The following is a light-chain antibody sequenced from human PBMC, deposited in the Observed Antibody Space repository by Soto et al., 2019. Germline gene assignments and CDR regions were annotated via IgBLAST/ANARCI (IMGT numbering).Light chain of an antibody. CDR1: QGIRND. CDR2: AAS. V-gene: IGKV1-6*01. J-gene: IGKJ1*01. CDR3: LQDYNYPWT. Sequence: AIQMTQSPSSLSASVGDRVTITCRASQGIRNDVGWYQQKPGKAPKLLIYAASSLQSGVPSRFSGSGSGTDFTLTISSLQPEDFATYYCLQDYNYPWTCGQGTKVEIK.